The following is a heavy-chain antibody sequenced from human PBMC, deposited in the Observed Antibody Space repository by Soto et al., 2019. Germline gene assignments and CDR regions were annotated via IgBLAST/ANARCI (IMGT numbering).Heavy chain of an antibody. V-gene: IGHV1-18*01. Sequence: ASVKVSCKASGYTFTSYGISWVRQAPGQGLEWMGWISAYNGNTNYAQKLQGRVTMTTDTSTSTAYMELRSLRSDDTAVYYCARAPNPYYYDSSGYHPFDYWGQGTLVTVSS. D-gene: IGHD3-22*01. J-gene: IGHJ4*02. CDR3: ARAPNPYYYDSSGYHPFDY. CDR1: GYTFTSYG. CDR2: ISAYNGNT.